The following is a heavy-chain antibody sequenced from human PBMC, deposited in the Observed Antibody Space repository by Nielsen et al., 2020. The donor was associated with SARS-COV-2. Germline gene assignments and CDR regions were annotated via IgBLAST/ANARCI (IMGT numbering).Heavy chain of an antibody. CDR3: ARELAVVVVAANGAWFDP. Sequence: GGSLRLSCAASGFTFSSYGMHWVRQAPGKGLEWVAVISYDGSNKYYADSVKGRFTISRDNSKNTLYLQMNSLRAEDTAVYYCARELAVVVVAANGAWFDPWGQGTLVTVSS. CDR1: GFTFSSYG. CDR2: ISYDGSNK. D-gene: IGHD2-15*01. V-gene: IGHV3-30*03. J-gene: IGHJ5*02.